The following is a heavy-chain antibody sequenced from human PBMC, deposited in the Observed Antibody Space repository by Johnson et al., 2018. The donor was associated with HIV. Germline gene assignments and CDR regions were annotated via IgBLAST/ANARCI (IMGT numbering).Heavy chain of an antibody. J-gene: IGHJ3*02. Sequence: VQLVESGGGLVKPGGSLRLSCAASGFTFSDYYMSWIRQAPGKGLEWVSYISSSGSTTTYADSVKGRFTISRDNAKNTLYLQMSSLRTEDTAVYYCARGDGVTSAFDIWGQGTVVTVSS. CDR2: ISSSGSTT. D-gene: IGHD1-1*01. V-gene: IGHV3-11*04. CDR1: GFTFSDYY. CDR3: ARGDGVTSAFDI.